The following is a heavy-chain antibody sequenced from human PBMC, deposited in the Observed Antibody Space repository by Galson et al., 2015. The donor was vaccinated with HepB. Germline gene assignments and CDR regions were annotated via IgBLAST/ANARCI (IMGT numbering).Heavy chain of an antibody. V-gene: IGHV3-30*04. CDR2: ISYDGSNK. CDR1: GFTFSSYA. CDR3: ARDFVLEYDPSSWALDY. Sequence: SLRLSCAASGFTFSSYAMHWVRQAPGKGLEWVAVISYDGSNKYYADSVKGRFTISRDNSKNTLYLQMNSLRAEDTAVYYCARDFVLEYDPSSWALDYWGQGTLVTVSS. D-gene: IGHD3-22*01. J-gene: IGHJ4*02.